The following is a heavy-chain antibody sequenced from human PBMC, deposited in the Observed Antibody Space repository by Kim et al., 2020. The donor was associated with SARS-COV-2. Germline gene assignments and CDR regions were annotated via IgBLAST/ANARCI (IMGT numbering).Heavy chain of an antibody. D-gene: IGHD1-26*01. CDR2: INPDTGAT. CDR3: ARGPSRRIVFEPLGAYF. V-gene: IGHV1-18*01. Sequence: ASVKVSCKASGYTFTAYGINWVRQAPGQGLEWMGWINPDTGATKYPQHLQGRVTMTRDTSTSTAYMELSSLRPDYTAVYYCARGPSRRIVFEPLGAYF. CDR1: GYTFTAYG. J-gene: IGHJ2*01.